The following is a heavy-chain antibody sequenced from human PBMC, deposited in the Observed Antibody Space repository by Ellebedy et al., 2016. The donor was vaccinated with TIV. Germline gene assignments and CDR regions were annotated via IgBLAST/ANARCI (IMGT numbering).Heavy chain of an antibody. Sequence: PGGSLRLSCAASGFTFSDYYVDWVRQAPGKGLEWVGFLRSKSHGGTTEYAASVKGRFIISGDDSKNSLYLQMNSLKTEDTAVYYCTRDRGFGAFDPWGQGTLVTVSS. CDR2: LRSKSHGGTT. J-gene: IGHJ5*02. D-gene: IGHD3-16*01. CDR1: GFTFSDYY. CDR3: TRDRGFGAFDP. V-gene: IGHV3-72*01.